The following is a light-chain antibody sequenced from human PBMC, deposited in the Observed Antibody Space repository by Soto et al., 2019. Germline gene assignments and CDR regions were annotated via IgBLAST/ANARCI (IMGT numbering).Light chain of an antibody. V-gene: IGKV2-28*01. CDR2: LGS. CDR3: MQALQTPYT. J-gene: IGKJ2*01. Sequence: DIVMTQSPLSLPVTPGEPASISCRSSQSLLHSNGYNYLDWYLQKPGQSPQLLIYLGSNRSSGVPDRFSGSGSGTDFTLKISRVEAEDVGVYYWMQALQTPYTFGQGPKLQIK. CDR1: QSLLHSNGYNY.